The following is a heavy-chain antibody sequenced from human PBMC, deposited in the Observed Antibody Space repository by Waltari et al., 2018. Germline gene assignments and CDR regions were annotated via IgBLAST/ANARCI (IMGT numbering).Heavy chain of an antibody. CDR3: ARDGLGSSHDY. CDR1: GFTFSIYE. J-gene: IGHJ4*02. D-gene: IGHD6-6*01. CDR2: IHSDGRIT. V-gene: IGHV3-74*01. Sequence: EVQLVECGGGLVQPGGSLGLSCAASGFTFSIYEMNWVRQAPGKGLVWVSRIHSDGRITSYVDSVRGRFTVSRDNAKNTVYLQMNSLRADDTGVYFCARDGLGSSHDYWGQGTLVTVSS.